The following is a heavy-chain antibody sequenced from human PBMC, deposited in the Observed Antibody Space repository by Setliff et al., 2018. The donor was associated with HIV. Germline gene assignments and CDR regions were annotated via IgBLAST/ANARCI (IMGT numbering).Heavy chain of an antibody. CDR2: VNHNGNI. V-gene: IGHV4-34*01. CDR1: GVPLSDYY. J-gene: IGHJ4*02. Sequence: SETLSLTCTLNGVPLSDYYWNWIRQSPGKGLEWIVEVNHNGNINYNPSLKSRVTVSVDTSKTQYSLKMISVTAADTAMYYCAIFFVTSVTTQDHWGRGTLVTVSS. D-gene: IGHD4-17*01. CDR3: AIFFVTSVTTQDH.